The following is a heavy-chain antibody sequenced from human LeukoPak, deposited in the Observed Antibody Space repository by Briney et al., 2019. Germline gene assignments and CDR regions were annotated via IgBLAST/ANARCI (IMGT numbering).Heavy chain of an antibody. CDR2: INHSGST. D-gene: IGHD3-3*01. CDR1: GGSFSGYY. Sequence: SETLSLTCAVYGGSFSGYYWSWIRQPPGKGLEWIGEINHSGSTNYNPSLKSRVTISVDTSKNQFSLKLSSVTAADTAVYYCARRKPLRFLEWSSGSPAPYDYWGQGTLVTVS. J-gene: IGHJ4*02. CDR3: ARRKPLRFLEWSSGSPAPYDY. V-gene: IGHV4-34*01.